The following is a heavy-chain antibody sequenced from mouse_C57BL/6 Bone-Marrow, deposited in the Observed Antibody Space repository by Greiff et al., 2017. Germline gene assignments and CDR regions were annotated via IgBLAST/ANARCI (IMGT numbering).Heavy chain of an antibody. CDR1: GFTFSNYW. J-gene: IGHJ3*01. CDR2: IRLKSDNYAT. Sequence: EVQLVESGGGLVQPGGSMKLSCVASGFTFSNYWMNWVRQSPEKGLEWVAQIRLKSDNYATHYAESVKGRFTISRDDSKSSVYLQMNNLRAEDTGIYYCSYYYSSRGFAYWGQGTLVTVSA. D-gene: IGHD1-1*01. V-gene: IGHV6-3*01. CDR3: SYYYSSRGFAY.